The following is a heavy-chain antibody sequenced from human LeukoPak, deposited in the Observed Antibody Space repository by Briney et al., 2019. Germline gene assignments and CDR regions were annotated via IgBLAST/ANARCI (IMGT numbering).Heavy chain of an antibody. CDR2: IYSGGST. CDR1: GFTVSSNY. Sequence: GGSLRLSCAASGFTVSSNYMSWVRQAPGKGLEWVSVIYSGGSTYYADSVKGRFTISRDNSKNTLYLQMNSLRAEDTAVYYCASTSYYYDSSGYFFDYWGQGTLVTVSS. J-gene: IGHJ4*02. CDR3: ASTSYYYDSSGYFFDY. V-gene: IGHV3-53*01. D-gene: IGHD3-22*01.